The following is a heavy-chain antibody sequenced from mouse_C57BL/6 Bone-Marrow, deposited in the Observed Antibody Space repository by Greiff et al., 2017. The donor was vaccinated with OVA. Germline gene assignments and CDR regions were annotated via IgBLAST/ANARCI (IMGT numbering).Heavy chain of an antibody. CDR2: IDPSDSYT. D-gene: IGHD1-1*01. J-gene: IGHJ1*03. CDR3: ARAVLYYYWYFDV. Sequence: QVQLQQPGAELVMPGASVKLSCKASGYTFTSYWMHCVKQRPGQGLEWIGEIDPSDSYTNYNQKFKGKSTLTVDKSSSTAYMQLSSLTSEDSAVYYCARAVLYYYWYFDVWGTGTTVTVSS. V-gene: IGHV1-69*01. CDR1: GYTFTSYW.